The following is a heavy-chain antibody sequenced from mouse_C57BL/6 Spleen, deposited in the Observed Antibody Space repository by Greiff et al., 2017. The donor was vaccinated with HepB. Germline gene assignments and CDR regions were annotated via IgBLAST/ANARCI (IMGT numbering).Heavy chain of an antibody. V-gene: IGHV1-76*01. D-gene: IGHD6-1*01. CDR3: AGGRFYFDY. J-gene: IGHJ2*01. CDR1: GYTFTDYY. CDR2: IYPGSGNT. Sequence: VQLQESGAELVRPGASVKLSCKASGYTFTDYYINWVKQRPGQGLEWIARIYPGSGNTYYNEKFKGKATLTAEKSSSTAYMQLSSLTSEDSAVYFCAGGRFYFDYWGQGTTLTVSS.